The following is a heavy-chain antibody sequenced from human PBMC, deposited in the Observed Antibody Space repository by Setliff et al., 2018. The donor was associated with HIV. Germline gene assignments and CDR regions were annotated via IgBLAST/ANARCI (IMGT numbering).Heavy chain of an antibody. Sequence: TSETLSLTCAVSGDSVSGYYWSWIRQSAGRGLEWIGRVHSSATSNYNPSLKGRVAMSVGTAKNQFSLKLTSVSAADTAVYFCARDRIEVIAETPHDVFDIWGRGTMVTVS. J-gene: IGHJ3*02. CDR3: ARDRIEVIAETPHDVFDI. V-gene: IGHV4-4*07. CDR1: GDSVSGYY. D-gene: IGHD6-13*01. CDR2: VHSSATS.